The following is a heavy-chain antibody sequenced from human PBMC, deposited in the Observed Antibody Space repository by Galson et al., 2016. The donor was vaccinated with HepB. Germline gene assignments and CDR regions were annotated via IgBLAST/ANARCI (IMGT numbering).Heavy chain of an antibody. V-gene: IGHV3-72*01. D-gene: IGHD1-26*01. J-gene: IGHJ4*02. CDR2: SRNKVNSYTT. CDR1: GFTFSDHY. Sequence: SLRLSCAASGFTFSDHYMDWVRQAPGKGLEWVGRSRNKVNSYTTEYAASVKGRFTISRDDRKNSLYLQMNSLKTEDTAVYYCARGGSGSSGSYGYWGQGTLVTVSS. CDR3: ARGGSGSSGSYGY.